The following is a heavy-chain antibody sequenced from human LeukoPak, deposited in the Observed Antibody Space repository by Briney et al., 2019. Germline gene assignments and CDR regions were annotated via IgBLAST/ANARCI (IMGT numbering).Heavy chain of an antibody. J-gene: IGHJ4*02. D-gene: IGHD5-18*01. CDR3: AKDRPLPRRGYSYLFDY. CDR2: TSYDGSNK. Sequence: GGSLRLSCAASGFTFSSYGMHWVRQAPGKGLEWVAVTSYDGSNKYYADSVKGRFTISRDNSKNTLYLQMNSLRAEDTAVYYCAKDRPLPRRGYSYLFDYWGQGTLVTVSS. V-gene: IGHV3-30*18. CDR1: GFTFSSYG.